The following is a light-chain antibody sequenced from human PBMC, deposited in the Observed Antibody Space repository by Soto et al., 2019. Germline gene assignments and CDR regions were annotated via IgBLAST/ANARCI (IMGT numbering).Light chain of an antibody. Sequence: QSVLAQPPSVSAAPGKTIIISCSERSSNLGTYYVSWYHQLPGTAPKVLIYDNSRRPSGIPDRFSGSKSGTSATLAITGLQPGDEGDYSCGAWDSSLDVYGFGGGTKLTVL. V-gene: IGLV1-51*01. CDR1: SSNLGTYY. J-gene: IGLJ2*01. CDR3: GAWDSSLDVYG. CDR2: DNS.